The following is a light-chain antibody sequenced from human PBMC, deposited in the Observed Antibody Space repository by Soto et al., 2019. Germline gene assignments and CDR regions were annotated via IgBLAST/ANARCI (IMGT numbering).Light chain of an antibody. Sequence: QSVLTQPPSVSAAPGQTVTISCSGSSSNSGGNSVSWYQQLPGTAPKLLIYDDNKRPSGIPDRFSGSTSGTSATLGITGFQTGDEADYYCGSWDSSLSAYVFGTGTKVTVL. J-gene: IGLJ1*01. CDR3: GSWDSSLSAYV. V-gene: IGLV1-51*01. CDR2: DDN. CDR1: SSNSGGNS.